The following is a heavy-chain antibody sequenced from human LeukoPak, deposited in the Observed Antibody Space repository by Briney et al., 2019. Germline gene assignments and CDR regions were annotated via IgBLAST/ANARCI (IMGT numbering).Heavy chain of an antibody. J-gene: IGHJ4*02. Sequence: PSETLPLTXTVSGGSISSGDYYWSWIGQPPGKGLQWIGYIYCSGSNYYNPSLKSRVTISVDTSKNQFSLKLSSVTAADTAVYYCARDGGYSSSWYDYWGQGTLVTVSS. CDR2: IYCSGSN. CDR1: GGSISSGDYY. V-gene: IGHV4-30-4*08. D-gene: IGHD6-13*01. CDR3: ARDGGYSSSWYDY.